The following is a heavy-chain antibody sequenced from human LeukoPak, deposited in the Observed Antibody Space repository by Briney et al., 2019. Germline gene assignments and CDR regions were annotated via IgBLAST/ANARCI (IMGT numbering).Heavy chain of an antibody. CDR3: ARHTTVGGSLRFDY. Sequence: PGESLKISCKGSGYGFSSYWIGWVRQMPGKGLEYMGIIFPGDSDTRYSQSFQGQVTISADKSITTAYLQWSSLKASDTAMYYCARHTTVGGSLRFDYWGQGTLSPSPQ. CDR2: IFPGDSDT. V-gene: IGHV5-51*01. J-gene: IGHJ4*02. D-gene: IGHD4-23*01. CDR1: GYGFSSYW.